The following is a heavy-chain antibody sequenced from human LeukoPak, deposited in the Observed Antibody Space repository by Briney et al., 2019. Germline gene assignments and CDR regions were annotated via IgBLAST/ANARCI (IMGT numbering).Heavy chain of an antibody. J-gene: IGHJ6*02. CDR3: AKDGYSSSWSQALVYYYGMDV. Sequence: ASVKVSCKASGYTFTSYYMHWVRQAPGQGLEWMGIINPSGGSTSYAQKFQGRVTMTRDTSTSTVYMELSSLRAEDTAVYYCAKDGYSSSWSQALVYYYGMDVWGQGTTVTVSS. CDR1: GYTFTSYY. CDR2: INPSGGST. V-gene: IGHV1-46*01. D-gene: IGHD6-13*01.